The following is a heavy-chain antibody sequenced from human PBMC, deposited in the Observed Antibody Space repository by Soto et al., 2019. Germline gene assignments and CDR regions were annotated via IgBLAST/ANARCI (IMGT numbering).Heavy chain of an antibody. D-gene: IGHD4-17*01. Sequence: QVQLVESGGGAVQPGRSLRLSCAASGFTFDSHGMHWVRQAPGKGLEWVAVISSDGNNKYYADSVKGRFTISRDNFNNLLYLQMNSLRAEDTAVYYCAKDLLPSTVTTCGYWGQGTLVTVSS. J-gene: IGHJ4*02. CDR2: ISSDGNNK. CDR3: AKDLLPSTVTTCGY. V-gene: IGHV3-30*18. CDR1: GFTFDSHG.